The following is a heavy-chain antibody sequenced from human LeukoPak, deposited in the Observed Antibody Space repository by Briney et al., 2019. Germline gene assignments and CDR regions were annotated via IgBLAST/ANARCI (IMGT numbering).Heavy chain of an antibody. D-gene: IGHD1-26*01. J-gene: IGHJ4*02. CDR3: TRESGAFSPFGF. Sequence: SGTLSLTCAVSGGSITTTNWWRWVRQPPGKGLEWIGEVLLSGATNYNLSLESRVSMSIDKSKNHLSLEVTSVAAADTASDCCTRESGAFSPFGFWGQGTLVTVSS. CDR1: GGSITTTNW. V-gene: IGHV4-4*01. CDR2: VLLSGAT.